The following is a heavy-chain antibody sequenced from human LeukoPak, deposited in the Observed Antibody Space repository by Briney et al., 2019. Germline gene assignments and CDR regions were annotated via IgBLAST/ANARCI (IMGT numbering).Heavy chain of an antibody. CDR2: VKPDESDQ. Sequence: GGSLRLSCAASGFTFSSYWMSWVRQAPGKGLEWVANVKPDESDQYYVDSVKGRFTISRDNAKNSLYLQMNSLRAEDTAVYYCARWSLGDYWGQGTLVTVSS. CDR3: ARWSLGDY. CDR1: GFTFSSYW. J-gene: IGHJ4*02. D-gene: IGHD1-26*01. V-gene: IGHV3-7*01.